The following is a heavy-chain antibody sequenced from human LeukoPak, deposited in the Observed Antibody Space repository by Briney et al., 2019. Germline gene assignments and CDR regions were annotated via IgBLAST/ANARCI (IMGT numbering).Heavy chain of an antibody. V-gene: IGHV4-31*03. CDR1: GGAISSGGYY. D-gene: IGHD3-22*01. CDR3: ARYYYDSSGYYDYFDY. Sequence: SETLSLTCTVSGGAISSGGYYRSWIRQHPGKGLEWIGYIYYSGSTYYNPSLKSRVTISLDRSKNQFSLKLSSVTAADTAVYYCARYYYDSSGYYDYFDYWGQGTLVTVSS. J-gene: IGHJ4*02. CDR2: IYYSGST.